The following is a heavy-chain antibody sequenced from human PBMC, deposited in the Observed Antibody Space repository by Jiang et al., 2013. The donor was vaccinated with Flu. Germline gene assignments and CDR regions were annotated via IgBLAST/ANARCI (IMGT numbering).Heavy chain of an antibody. J-gene: IGHJ4*02. D-gene: IGHD3-22*01. V-gene: IGHV1-18*01. Sequence: AYNTNSSYAQNLQGRVTMTTDTSTSTAYMDLRSLRSDDTAVYYCARSSSSGYYFDTTIDYWGQGTLVIVSS. CDR2: AYNTNS. CDR3: ARSSSSGYYFDTTIDY.